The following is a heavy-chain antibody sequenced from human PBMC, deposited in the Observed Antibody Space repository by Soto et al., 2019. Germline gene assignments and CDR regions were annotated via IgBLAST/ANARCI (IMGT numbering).Heavy chain of an antibody. CDR3: ARVIAARPDYGMDV. CDR1: GYTFTDHG. D-gene: IGHD6-6*01. J-gene: IGHJ6*02. V-gene: IGHV1-18*01. CDR2: VSPYNGNT. Sequence: ASVKVSCKTSGYTFTDHGLSWVRQAPGQGLEWLGWVSPYNGNTKYAQKFQGRVTMTTDTSTRTPYMELRSLRPDATPVYYCARVIAARPDYGMDVWGQGTTVTVSS.